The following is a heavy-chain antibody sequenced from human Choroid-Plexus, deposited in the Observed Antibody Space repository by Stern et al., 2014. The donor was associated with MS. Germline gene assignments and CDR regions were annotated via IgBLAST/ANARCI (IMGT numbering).Heavy chain of an antibody. CDR2: VSYDGSNK. J-gene: IGHJ5*02. CDR1: GFTFGSCA. Sequence: VQLVESGGGVVQPGRPLRLSCVASGFTFGSCAMHWVRQAPGKGLEWGAGVSYDGSNKDYADAAKGRSTISKDNSQNTLYMQMSSLRPEDTAVYYCAKDRQYLTYFFDHWGQGSLVTVSS. V-gene: IGHV3-30*18. D-gene: IGHD2/OR15-2a*01. CDR3: AKDRQYLTYFFDH.